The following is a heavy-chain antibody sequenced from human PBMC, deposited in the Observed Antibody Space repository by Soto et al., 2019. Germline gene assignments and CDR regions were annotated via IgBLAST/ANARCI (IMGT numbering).Heavy chain of an antibody. CDR2: INPHSGGT. J-gene: IGHJ6*02. CDR3: ETQNYGGDDSFQYGLDV. Sequence: GASVKVSCKASGYTFTGYYLHWVRQAPGQGLEWMGWINPHSGGTNYAQKFQGWVTMTRDTSISTAYMELSRLRSDDKAVYYCETQNYGGDDSFQYGLDVWGQRTTVTVS. V-gene: IGHV1-2*04. CDR1: GYTFTGYY. D-gene: IGHD2-21*02.